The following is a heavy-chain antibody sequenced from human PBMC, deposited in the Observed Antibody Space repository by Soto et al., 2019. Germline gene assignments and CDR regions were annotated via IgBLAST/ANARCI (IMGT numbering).Heavy chain of an antibody. CDR1: GFTFSSYS. J-gene: IGHJ6*03. CDR2: ISSSSSYI. D-gene: IGHD6-19*01. Sequence: GGSLRLSCAASGFTFSSYSMNWVRQAPGKGLEWVSSISSSSSYIYYADSVKGRFTISRDNAKNSLYLQMNSLRAEDTAVYYCARDSVAGTRYYYYYMDVWGKGTTVTVSS. CDR3: ARDSVAGTRYYYYYMDV. V-gene: IGHV3-21*01.